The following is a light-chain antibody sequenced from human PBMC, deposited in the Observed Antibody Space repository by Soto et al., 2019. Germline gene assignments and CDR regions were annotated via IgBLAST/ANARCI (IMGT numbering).Light chain of an antibody. V-gene: IGKV3-20*01. J-gene: IGKJ1*01. CDR2: DAS. CDR1: QSVSSY. CDR3: HQYGSSPRT. Sequence: EIVLTQSPGTLSLSPGEIATLYFSASQSVSSYLAWYQQKPGQAPRLLIYDASNRATGIPARFSGSGSGTDFSLTISRLEPEDFAVYYCHQYGSSPRTFGQGTKVDIK.